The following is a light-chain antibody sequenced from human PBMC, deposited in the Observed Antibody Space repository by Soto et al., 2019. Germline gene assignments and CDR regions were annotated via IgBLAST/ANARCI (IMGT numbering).Light chain of an antibody. Sequence: QSALTQPASVSGSPGQSITISCTGTSSDVGGYNYVSWYQQHPGKAPKLMIYDVSNRPSGVSNRFSGSKSGNTASLTISGLQADDEADYSCSSYTRSSTLVFGTGTTLTVL. CDR1: SSDVGGYNY. CDR2: DVS. CDR3: SSYTRSSTLV. J-gene: IGLJ1*01. V-gene: IGLV2-14*01.